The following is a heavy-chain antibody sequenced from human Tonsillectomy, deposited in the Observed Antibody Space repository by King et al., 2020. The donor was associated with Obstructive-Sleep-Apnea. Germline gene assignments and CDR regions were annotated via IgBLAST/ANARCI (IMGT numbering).Heavy chain of an antibody. V-gene: IGHV4-39*07. CDR3: ARARYSYYYGSASVRIEQDAFDI. J-gene: IGHJ3*02. CDR2: IYYSGST. CDR1: GGSISSSSYY. Sequence: QLQESGPGLVKPSETLSLTCTVSGGSISSSSYYWGWIRQPPGKGLEWIGSIYYSGSTYYNPSLKSRVTISVDTSKNQFSLKLSSVTAADTAVYYRARARYSYYYGSASVRIEQDAFDIWGHGTMVTVSS. D-gene: IGHD3-10*01.